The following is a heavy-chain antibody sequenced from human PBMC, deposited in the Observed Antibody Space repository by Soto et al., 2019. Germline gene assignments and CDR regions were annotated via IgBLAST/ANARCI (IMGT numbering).Heavy chain of an antibody. J-gene: IGHJ4*02. CDR1: GGTFGSYA. Sequence: QVQLVQSGAEVKKPGSSVKVSCKASGGTFGSYAFSWVRQAPGQGLEWMGGIIPVCGAAHYAQKFQGRVRITADESTSTAYMELSSLSSQDTAVYYCATALGCRSTSCTLDYWGQGTRVIVSS. CDR2: IIPVCGAA. D-gene: IGHD2-2*01. CDR3: ATALGCRSTSCTLDY. V-gene: IGHV1-69*01.